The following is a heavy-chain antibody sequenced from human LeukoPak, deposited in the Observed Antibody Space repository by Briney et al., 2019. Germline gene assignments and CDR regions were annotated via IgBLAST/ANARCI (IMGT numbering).Heavy chain of an antibody. V-gene: IGHV3-11*04. D-gene: IGHD2-15*01. CDR2: ISSSGSSI. CDR3: PRVKACSGGSCYPIDAFDI. CDR1: GFTFSDFY. Sequence: GGSLTLYCAASGFTFSDFYMSWLRQAPGKGLEWVSYISSSGSSIYYADSVKGRFTISRDNAKNSLYLQMNSLRAEDTAVYYCPRVKACSGGSCYPIDAFDIWGQGKMVTVSS. J-gene: IGHJ3*02.